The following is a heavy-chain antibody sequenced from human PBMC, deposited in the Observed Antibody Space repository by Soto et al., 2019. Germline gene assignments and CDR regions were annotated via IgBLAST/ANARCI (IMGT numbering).Heavy chain of an antibody. CDR3: ARGGYCSVGSCYSDAYFDY. J-gene: IGHJ4*02. V-gene: IGHV3-21*01. CDR2: ISSSSSYI. Sequence: GGSLRLSCAASGFTFSSYSMNWVRQAPGKGLEWVSSISSSSSYIYYADSVKGRFTISRDNAKNSLYLQMNSLRAEDTAVYYCARGGYCSVGSCYSDAYFDYWGQGTLVTVSS. D-gene: IGHD2-15*01. CDR1: GFTFSSYS.